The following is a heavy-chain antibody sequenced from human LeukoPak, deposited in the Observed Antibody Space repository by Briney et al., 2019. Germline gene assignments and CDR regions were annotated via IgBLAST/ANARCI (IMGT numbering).Heavy chain of an antibody. J-gene: IGHJ5*02. CDR1: GGSISSYY. Sequence: SETLSLTCTVSGGSISSYYWSWIRQPAGEGLEWIGRIYTSGSTNYNPSLKSRVTMSVDTSKNQFSLKLSSVTAADTAVYYCARGPEVPAAIIFDPWGQGTLVTVSS. D-gene: IGHD2-2*01. CDR3: ARGPEVPAAIIFDP. CDR2: IYTSGST. V-gene: IGHV4-4*07.